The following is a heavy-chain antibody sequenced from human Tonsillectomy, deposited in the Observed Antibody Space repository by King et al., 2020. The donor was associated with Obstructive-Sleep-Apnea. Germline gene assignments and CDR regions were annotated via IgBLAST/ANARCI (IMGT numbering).Heavy chain of an antibody. CDR3: ARGGYNFAQRFHDC. D-gene: IGHD1-1*01. V-gene: IGHV4-4*02. CDR2: VYHSGST. CDR1: GGSISTSNW. J-gene: IGHJ4*02. Sequence: VQLQESGPGLVKPSGTLSLTCAVSGGSISTSNWWSWVRQTPGKGLEWIGEVYHSGSTNYIPSLKSRVTMSVDKPKNQFSLNLSSVTAADTAVYYCARGGYNFAQRFHDCWGQGTLVIVSS.